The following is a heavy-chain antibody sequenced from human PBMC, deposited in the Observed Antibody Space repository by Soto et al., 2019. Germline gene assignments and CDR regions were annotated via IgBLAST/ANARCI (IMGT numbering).Heavy chain of an antibody. CDR2: ISAYNGNT. J-gene: IGHJ4*02. CDR3: ARDSFGIWGSYPANYFDY. CDR1: GYTFTSYG. D-gene: IGHD3-16*01. V-gene: IGHV1-18*01. Sequence: VASVKVSCKASGYTFTSYGISWVRQAPGQGLEWMGWISAYNGNTNYAQKLQGRVTMTTDTSTSTAYMELRSLRSDDTAVYYCARDSFGIWGSYPANYFDYWGQGTLVTVSS.